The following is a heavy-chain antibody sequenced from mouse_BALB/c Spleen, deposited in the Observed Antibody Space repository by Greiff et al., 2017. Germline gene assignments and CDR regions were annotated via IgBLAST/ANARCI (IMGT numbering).Heavy chain of an antibody. V-gene: IGHV7-3*02. D-gene: IGHD1-1*02. J-gene: IGHJ3*01. CDR3: ARHYGPEGNWFAY. CDR2: IRNKANGYTT. Sequence: EVHLVESGGGLVQPGGSLRLSCATSGFTFTDYYMSWVRQPPGKALEWLGFIRNKANGYTTEYSASVKGRFTISRDNSQSILYLQMNTLRAEDSATYYCARHYGPEGNWFAYWGQGTLVTVSA. CDR1: GFTFTDYY.